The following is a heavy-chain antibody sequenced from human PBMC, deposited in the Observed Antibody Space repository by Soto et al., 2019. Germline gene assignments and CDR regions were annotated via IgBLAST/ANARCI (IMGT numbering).Heavy chain of an antibody. CDR3: ASNYGSGSTHFDY. V-gene: IGHV1-69*02. CDR2: IIPMVGMA. CDR1: GDTVSYYI. Sequence: QVQLVQSGAEVKKPGSSVRLSCTASGDTVSYYIISWVRQAPGQGPEWMGRIIPMVGMADYPQKFQGRVTISADKSTSTAYMVLSSLRSDDTAVYFCASNYGSGSTHFDYWGQGTLVIVSS. D-gene: IGHD3-10*01. J-gene: IGHJ4*02.